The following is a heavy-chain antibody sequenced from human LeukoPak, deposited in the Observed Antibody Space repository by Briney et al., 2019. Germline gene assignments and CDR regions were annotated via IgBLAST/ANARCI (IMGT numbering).Heavy chain of an antibody. D-gene: IGHD2-15*01. V-gene: IGHV3-64D*09. Sequence: GGSLRLSCSASGFPFSSYAMHWVRQAPGKGLEYVSAISDSGGSTYYADSVKGRFTISRDNSKNTLYLQMSSLRAEDTAEYFCVRGYSFGPYGMDVWGQGTTVTVSS. CDR1: GFPFSSYA. CDR2: ISDSGGST. J-gene: IGHJ6*02. CDR3: VRGYSFGPYGMDV.